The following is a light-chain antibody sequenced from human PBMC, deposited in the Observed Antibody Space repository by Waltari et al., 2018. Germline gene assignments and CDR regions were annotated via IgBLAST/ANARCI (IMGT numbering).Light chain of an antibody. CDR1: ESIGNR. V-gene: IGKV1-39*01. J-gene: IGKJ2*03. CDR3: QQYNDWYS. CDR2: ATS. Sequence: DIQLTQSPSSLSASVGDRVSITCRASESIGNRLNWYQQRPGRAPQLLIYATSTLHTGVPSIFSGSGSGTEFTPTSTRLQPEDFATYYCQQYNDWYSFGQGTKLAIK.